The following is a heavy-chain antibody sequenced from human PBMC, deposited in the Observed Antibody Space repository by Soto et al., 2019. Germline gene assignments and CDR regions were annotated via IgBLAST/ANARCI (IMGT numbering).Heavy chain of an antibody. CDR1: VGSISNHY. D-gene: IGHD7-27*01. CDR3: TRANWYSEY. V-gene: IGHV4-59*11. Sequence: QVQLQESGPGLVKPSETLSLTCSVSVGSISNHYWSWIRQPPGKGLEWIGYSYYNGNTNYNPSLKSRVTMSVDTSRNQISLKLTTVTAADTAVYYCTRANWYSEYWGQGTLVTVSS. CDR2: SYYNGNT. J-gene: IGHJ4*02.